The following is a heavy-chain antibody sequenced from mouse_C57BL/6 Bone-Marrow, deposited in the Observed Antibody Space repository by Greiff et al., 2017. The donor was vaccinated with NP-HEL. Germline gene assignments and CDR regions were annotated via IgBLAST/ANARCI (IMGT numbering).Heavy chain of an antibody. CDR1: GYTFTSYT. V-gene: IGHV1-4*01. Sequence: HVQLQQSGAELARPGASVKMSCKASGYTFTSYTMHWVKQRPGQGLEWIGYINPSSGYTKYNQKFKDKATLTADKSSSTAYMQLSSLTSEDSAVYYCARWAGAYAMDYWGQGTSVTVSS. CDR2: INPSSGYT. J-gene: IGHJ4*01. CDR3: ARWAGAYAMDY.